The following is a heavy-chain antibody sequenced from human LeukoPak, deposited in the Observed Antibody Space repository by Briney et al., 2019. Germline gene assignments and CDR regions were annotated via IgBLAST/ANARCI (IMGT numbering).Heavy chain of an antibody. Sequence: ASVKVSCKASGGTFSSYAISWVRQAPGQGLEWMGGIIPIFGTANYAQKFQGRVTITTDESTSTAYMELSSLRSEDTAVYYCARINHGPFDPWGQGTLVTVSS. CDR2: IIPIFGTA. J-gene: IGHJ5*02. V-gene: IGHV1-69*05. CDR3: ARINHGPFDP. CDR1: GGTFSSYA.